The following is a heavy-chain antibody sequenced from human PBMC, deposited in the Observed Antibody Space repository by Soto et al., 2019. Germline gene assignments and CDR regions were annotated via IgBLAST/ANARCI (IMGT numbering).Heavy chain of an antibody. J-gene: IGHJ4*02. CDR2: INAGNGNT. D-gene: IGHD5-12*01. V-gene: IGHV1-3*01. CDR3: ARGLEIVATIYDY. CDR1: GYTFTSYA. Sequence: ASVKVSCKASGYTFTSYAMHWVRQAPGQRLEWMGWINAGNGNTKYSQKFQGRVTITRDTSASTAYMELSSLRSEDTAVYYCARGLEIVATIYDYWGQGTLVTVSS.